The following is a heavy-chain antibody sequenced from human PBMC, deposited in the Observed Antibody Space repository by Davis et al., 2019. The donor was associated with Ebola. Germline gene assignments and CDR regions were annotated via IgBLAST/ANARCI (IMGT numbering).Heavy chain of an antibody. CDR3: ARDHHGGGSYDFWSGYYYYYGMDV. Sequence: ASVKVSCKASGYTFTSYGISWVRQAPGQGLEWMGWISAYNGNTNYAQKLQGRVTMTTDTSTSTAYMELRSLRSDDTAVYYCARDHHGGGSYDFWSGYYYYYGMDVWGQGTTVTVSS. J-gene: IGHJ6*02. CDR1: GYTFTSYG. D-gene: IGHD3-3*01. CDR2: ISAYNGNT. V-gene: IGHV1-18*01.